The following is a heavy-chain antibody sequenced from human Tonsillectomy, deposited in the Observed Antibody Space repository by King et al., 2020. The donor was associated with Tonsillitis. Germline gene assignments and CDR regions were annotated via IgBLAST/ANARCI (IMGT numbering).Heavy chain of an antibody. CDR3: ARNHASAGQQV. CDR2: INHSGWA. Sequence: VQLQQWGAGLLKPSETLSLACTVYGGSVNAYYWIWIRQSPGKGLEWIGDINHSGWASYNPSLKSRVTISIDTSKNALSLNLTSVTAADTAVYFCARNHASAGQQVWGQGTLVTVSS. J-gene: IGHJ4*02. V-gene: IGHV4-34*01. CDR1: GGSVNAYY. D-gene: IGHD6-13*01.